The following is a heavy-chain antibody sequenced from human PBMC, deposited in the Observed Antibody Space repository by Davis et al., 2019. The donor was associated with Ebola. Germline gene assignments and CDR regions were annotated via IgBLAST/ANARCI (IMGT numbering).Heavy chain of an antibody. CDR2: IIPIFGTA. CDR3: ARKGLYCSSTSCPYYYYGMDV. V-gene: IGHV1-8*01. D-gene: IGHD2-2*01. J-gene: IGHJ6*02. Sequence: ASVKVSCKASGYTFTSYDINWVRQATGQGLEWMGGIIPIFGTANYAQKFQGRVTMTRNTSISTAYMELSSLRSEDTAVYYCARKGLYCSSTSCPYYYYGMDVWGQGTTVTVSS. CDR1: GYTFTSYD.